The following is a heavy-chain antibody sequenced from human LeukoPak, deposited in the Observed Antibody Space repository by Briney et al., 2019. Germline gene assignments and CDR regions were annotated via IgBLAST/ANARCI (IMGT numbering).Heavy chain of an antibody. CDR3: AKDYPPY. Sequence: GGSLRLSCAASEFTEFTFSSYWMHWVRQAPGKGLVWVSRINSDGKTTTYADSVKGRFTISRDNADNTLYLQMNSLSAEDTALYYCAKDYPPYLGQGTLVTVSA. V-gene: IGHV3-74*01. J-gene: IGHJ4*02. CDR1: EFTEFTFSSYW. CDR2: INSDGKTT.